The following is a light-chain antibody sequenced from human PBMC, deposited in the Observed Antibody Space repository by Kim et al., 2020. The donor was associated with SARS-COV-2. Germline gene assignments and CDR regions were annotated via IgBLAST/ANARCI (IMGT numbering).Light chain of an antibody. V-gene: IGKV3-11*01. J-gene: IGKJ4*01. CDR2: DAT. Sequence: LYPGERATRSCWASQSISSYLAWYEQKPGQAPRLLVHDATCRATGIPARFSGSGSGTDFTLTISSLGPEDFAVYYCQQRDSWPLTFGGGTKVEIK. CDR1: QSISSY. CDR3: QQRDSWPLT.